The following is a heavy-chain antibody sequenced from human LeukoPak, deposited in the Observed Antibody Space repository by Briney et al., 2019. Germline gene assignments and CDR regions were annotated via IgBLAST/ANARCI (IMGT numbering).Heavy chain of an antibody. Sequence: PGGPLRLSCTASGFTFTTYEMNWVRQAPGKGLEWVSYISGSGYPIYYADSVKGRFTISRDNAKNSLYLQMNSPRAEDTAIYYCARVRGLEWLLKHLDSWGQGTLVTVSS. CDR1: GFTFTTYE. V-gene: IGHV3-48*03. D-gene: IGHD3-3*01. CDR3: ARVRGLEWLLKHLDS. J-gene: IGHJ4*02. CDR2: ISGSGYPI.